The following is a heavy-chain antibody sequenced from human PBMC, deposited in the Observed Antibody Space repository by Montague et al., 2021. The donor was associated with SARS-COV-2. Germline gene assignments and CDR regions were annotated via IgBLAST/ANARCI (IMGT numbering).Heavy chain of an antibody. CDR2: INQSESP. V-gene: IGHV4-34*01. D-gene: IGHD3-10*01. J-gene: IGHJ4*02. Sequence: SETLSLTCAVYGGSFSGYYWSWIRQPPGKGLEWIGEINQSESPNYNPSLKSRVTISLDTSKNQISLRLTSVTAADTAVYYCATSSSRSYYVGLDYWGQGTLVTVTS. CDR3: ATSSSRSYYVGLDY. CDR1: GGSFSGYY.